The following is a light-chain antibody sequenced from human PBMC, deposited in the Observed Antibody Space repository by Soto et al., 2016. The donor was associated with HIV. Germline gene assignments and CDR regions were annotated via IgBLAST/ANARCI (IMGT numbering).Light chain of an antibody. CDR2: DDS. J-gene: IGLJ2*01. CDR3: QVWDTSSDVV. V-gene: IGLV3-21*03. CDR1: NIGSKS. Sequence: SYELTQPPSVSVAPGKTARITCGGNNIGSKSVPWYQQKPGQAPVLVVYDDSDRPSGIPDRFSGSNSGNTATLTISRVEAGSEADYYCQVWDTSSDVVFGGGTKLTVL.